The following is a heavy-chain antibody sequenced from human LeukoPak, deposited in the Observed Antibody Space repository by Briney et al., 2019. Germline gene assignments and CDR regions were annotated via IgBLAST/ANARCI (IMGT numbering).Heavy chain of an antibody. CDR3: ARDPDSSGWYDY. D-gene: IGHD6-19*01. CDR2: IYYSGST. Sequence: SETLSLTCTVSGGSISSGGYYWGWIRQHPGKGLEWIGYIYYSGSTYYNPSLKSRVTISVDTSKNQFSLKLSSVTAADTAVYYCARDPDSSGWYDYWGQGTLVTVSS. J-gene: IGHJ4*02. CDR1: GGSISSGGYY. V-gene: IGHV4-31*03.